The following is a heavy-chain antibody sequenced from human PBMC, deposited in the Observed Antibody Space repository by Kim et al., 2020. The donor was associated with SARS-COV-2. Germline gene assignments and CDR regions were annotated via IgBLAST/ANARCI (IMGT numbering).Heavy chain of an antibody. Sequence: SETLSLTCTVSGGSITSYYWSWIRQPPGKGLGRIGYIYYSGSTNSNPSLKIRVPISVAMSKNQFSLMLSFVTAADTAASYCARVGVLCCSSSCYGYWFDP. V-gene: IGHV4-59*01. CDR2: IYYSGST. CDR1: GGSITSYY. J-gene: IGHJ5*02. D-gene: IGHD2-2*01. CDR3: ARVGVLCCSSSCYGYWFDP.